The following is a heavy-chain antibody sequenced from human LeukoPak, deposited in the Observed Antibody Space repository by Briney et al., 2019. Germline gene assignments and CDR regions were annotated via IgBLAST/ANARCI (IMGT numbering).Heavy chain of an antibody. J-gene: IGHJ4*02. Sequence: GGSLRLSCSASGFTFSSHWMHWVRQAPGKGLAWVSRINGDGSETNYASSVRGRFTISRDNAKNTLYLQMSSLRAEDTAVYYCASGSGDYGDPFDYWGQGTLVTVSS. D-gene: IGHD4-17*01. CDR3: ASGSGDYGDPFDY. CDR1: GFTFSSHW. CDR2: INGDGSET. V-gene: IGHV3-74*01.